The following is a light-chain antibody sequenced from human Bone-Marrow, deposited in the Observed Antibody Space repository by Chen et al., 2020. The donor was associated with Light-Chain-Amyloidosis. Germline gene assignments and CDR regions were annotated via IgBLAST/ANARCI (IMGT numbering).Light chain of an antibody. J-gene: IGLJ1*01. CDR2: DVS. V-gene: IGLV2-14*03. CDR3: NSYTTSDTYV. CDR1: SGDVGAYNY. Sequence: QSALTQPASVSGSPGQSITISCTGTSGDVGAYNYVSWYQQHPGKAPKLLIYDVSNRPSGVSNRFSGSTSGNTASLTISGLQAEDEADYYCNSYTTSDTYVFGTGTEVTVL.